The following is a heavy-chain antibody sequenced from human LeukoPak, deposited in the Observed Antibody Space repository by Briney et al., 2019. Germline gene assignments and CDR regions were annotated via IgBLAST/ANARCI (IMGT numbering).Heavy chain of an antibody. CDR1: GYSFTSYW. D-gene: IGHD3-3*02. CDR3: ARISNVVLNWFDP. Sequence: PGESLKISCQGSGYSFTSYWIGWARQMPGKGLEWMGIIYPGDSDTRYSPSFQGQVTISADKSISTAYLQWSSLKASDTAMYYCARISNVVLNWFDPWGQGTLVTVSS. CDR2: IYPGDSDT. V-gene: IGHV5-51*01. J-gene: IGHJ5*02.